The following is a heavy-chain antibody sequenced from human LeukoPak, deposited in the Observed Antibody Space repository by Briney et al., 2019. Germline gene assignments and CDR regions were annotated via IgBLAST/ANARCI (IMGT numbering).Heavy chain of an antibody. D-gene: IGHD4-11*01. J-gene: IGHJ6*02. CDR1: GFTFSSYA. V-gene: IGHV3-23*01. Sequence: GGSLRLSCAASGFTFSSYAMSWVRQAPGKGLEWVSAISGSSGSTYYADSVKGRFTISRDNSKNTLYLQMNSLRAEDTAVYYCAKEGDGSQTTVTPDFYYYYGMDVWGQGTTVTVSS. CDR2: ISGSSGST. CDR3: AKEGDGSQTTVTPDFYYYYGMDV.